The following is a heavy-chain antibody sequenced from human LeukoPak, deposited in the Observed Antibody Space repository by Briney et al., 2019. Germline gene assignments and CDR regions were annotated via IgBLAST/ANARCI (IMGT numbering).Heavy chain of an antibody. CDR2: IKQDGSEK. CDR1: GFIFSRYW. D-gene: IGHD4-23*01. Sequence: GGSLRLSCAASGFIFSRYWMSWVRQAPGKGLEWVANIKQDGSEKYYVDSVKGRFTISRDNAKNSLYLQMNSLRAEDTALYYCARDDYSGNSIENAFDIWGQGTLLTVSS. V-gene: IGHV3-7*01. CDR3: ARDDYSGNSIENAFDI. J-gene: IGHJ3*02.